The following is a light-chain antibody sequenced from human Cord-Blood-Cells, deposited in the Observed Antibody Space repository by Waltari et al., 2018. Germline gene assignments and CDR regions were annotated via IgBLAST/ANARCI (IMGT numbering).Light chain of an antibody. CDR3: QQYGSSPQT. J-gene: IGKJ1*01. Sequence: IVLTQSPATLSLYPGERATLLCSASQSVSSSYLAWYQQKPGQAPRLLIYGASSRATGSPDRFSGSGSGTDFTLTISRLEPEDFAVYYCQQYGSSPQTFGQGTKVEIK. CDR2: GAS. CDR1: QSVSSSY. V-gene: IGKV3-20*01.